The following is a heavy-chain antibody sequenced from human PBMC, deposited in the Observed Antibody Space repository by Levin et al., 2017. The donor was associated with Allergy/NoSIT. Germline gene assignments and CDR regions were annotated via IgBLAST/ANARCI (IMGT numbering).Heavy chain of an antibody. CDR1: GGSISGYY. CDR3: ARYGSGNYARFDY. CDR2: IYNSGST. D-gene: IGHD3-10*01. J-gene: IGHJ4*02. Sequence: PGGSLRLSCTVSGGSISGYYWSWIRQPPGKGLEWIGYIYNSGSTNYNPSLKSRVTISVDTSKNQFSLKLSSVTAADTAVYYCARYGSGNYARFDYWGQGTLVTVSS. V-gene: IGHV4-59*01.